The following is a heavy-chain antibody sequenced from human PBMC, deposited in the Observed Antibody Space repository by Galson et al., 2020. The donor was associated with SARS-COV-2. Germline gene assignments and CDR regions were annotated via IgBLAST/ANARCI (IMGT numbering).Heavy chain of an antibody. V-gene: IGHV4-30-2*01. Sequence: SETLSLTCAVSGGSISSGGYSWSWIRQPPGKGLEWIGYIYHSGSTYYNPSLKSRVTISVDRSKNQFSLKLSSVTAADTAVYYCARESRDTAIDYWGQGTLVTVSS. D-gene: IGHD5-18*01. CDR1: GGSISSGGYS. CDR3: ARESRDTAIDY. CDR2: IYHSGST. J-gene: IGHJ4*02.